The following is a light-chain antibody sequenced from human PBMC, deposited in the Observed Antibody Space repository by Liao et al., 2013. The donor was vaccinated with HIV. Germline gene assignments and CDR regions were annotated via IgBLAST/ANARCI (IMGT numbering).Light chain of an antibody. CDR1: TLGDKH. CDR2: QDT. V-gene: IGLV3-27*01. Sequence: SYELTQPPSVSVSPGQTASITCSGHTLGDKHVSWYQQRPGQSPVLVMYQDTKRPSGIPERFSGSSSGTTVTLTISGAQVEDEADYYCYSAADNNHVVFGGGTKLTVL. CDR3: YSAADNNHVV. J-gene: IGLJ2*01.